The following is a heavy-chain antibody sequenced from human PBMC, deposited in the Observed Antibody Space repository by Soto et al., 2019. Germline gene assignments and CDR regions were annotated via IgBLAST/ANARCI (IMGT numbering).Heavy chain of an antibody. CDR2: INSDGSSP. CDR1: GFNFSSYW. D-gene: IGHD2-8*01. V-gene: IGHV3-74*01. Sequence: EVQLVESGGGLVQPGGSLRLSCEDSGFNFSSYWMHWVGQGPGKGLAWLSLINSDGSSPNYADSVKGRFTVSRDNAKNTLFLQMNSLRVDETGIYYCTLDRLISVFDPWVQGTLITVSS. J-gene: IGHJ5*02. CDR3: TLDRLISVFDP.